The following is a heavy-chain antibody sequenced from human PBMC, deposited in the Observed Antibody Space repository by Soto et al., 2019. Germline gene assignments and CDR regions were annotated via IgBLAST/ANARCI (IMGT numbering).Heavy chain of an antibody. V-gene: IGHV1-69*13. D-gene: IGHD3-22*01. Sequence: GASVKVSCKASGGTFSSYAISWVRQAPGQGLEWMGGIIPIFGTANYAQKFQGRVTITADESTSTAYMELSSLRSEDTAVYYCARSKTSHLASSYYYDSSGYYYGNTEYYFDYWGQGTLVTVSS. CDR1: GGTFSSYA. J-gene: IGHJ4*02. CDR3: ARSKTSHLASSYYYDSSGYYYGNTEYYFDY. CDR2: IIPIFGTA.